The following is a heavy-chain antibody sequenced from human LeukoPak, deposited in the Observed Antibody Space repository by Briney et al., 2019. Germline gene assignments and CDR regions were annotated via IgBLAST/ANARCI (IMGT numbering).Heavy chain of an antibody. CDR2: IYHSGST. CDR1: GRSISSGGYS. Sequence: SQTLSLTCAVSGRSISSGGYSWSWIRQPPGKGLEWIGYIYHSGSTYYNPSLKSRVTISVDRSKNQFSLKLSSVTAADTAVYYCARLSTIDGMDVWGQGTTVTVSS. CDR3: ARLSTIDGMDV. D-gene: IGHD3-3*01. J-gene: IGHJ6*02. V-gene: IGHV4-30-2*01.